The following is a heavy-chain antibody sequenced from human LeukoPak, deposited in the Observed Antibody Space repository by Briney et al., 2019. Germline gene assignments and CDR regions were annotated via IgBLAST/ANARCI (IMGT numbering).Heavy chain of an antibody. CDR3: ARDEITMVRGVPYYYYGMDV. V-gene: IGHV3-48*01. Sequence: GGSLRLSCAASGFTFSSYSMNWVRQDQGKGLEGVSYISSSSSTIYYADSVKGRFTISRDNAKNSLYLQMNSLRAEDTAVYYCARDEITMVRGVPYYYYGMDVWGQGTTVTVSS. CDR2: ISSSSSTI. J-gene: IGHJ6*02. D-gene: IGHD3-10*01. CDR1: GFTFSSYS.